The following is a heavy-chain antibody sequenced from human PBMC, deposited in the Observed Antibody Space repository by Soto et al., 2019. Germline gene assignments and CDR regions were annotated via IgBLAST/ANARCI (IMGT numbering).Heavy chain of an antibody. CDR3: ARAGAITMIVLVPPNWFDP. CDR1: GYTFTSYG. D-gene: IGHD3-22*01. V-gene: IGHV1-18*01. J-gene: IGHJ5*02. Sequence: ASVKVSCKASGYTFTSYGISWVRQARGQGLEWMGWISAYNGNTNYAQKLQGRVTMTTDTSTSTAYMELRSLRSDDTAVYYCARAGAITMIVLVPPNWFDPWGQGTLVTVSS. CDR2: ISAYNGNT.